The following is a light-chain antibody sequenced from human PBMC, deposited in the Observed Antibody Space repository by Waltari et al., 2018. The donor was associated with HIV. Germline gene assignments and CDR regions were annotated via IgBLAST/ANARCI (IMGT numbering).Light chain of an antibody. CDR1: ELPDHY. Sequence: YELTQPPSVSVSPGQTAKIICSGDELPDHYAHWYQQRPGQAPVLVIYKDKERPSGIPERFSGSSSGTTATLTISGVLEEDEADYYCQSADSSETLGLFGGGTKLTVL. CDR2: KDK. V-gene: IGLV3-25*03. J-gene: IGLJ3*02. CDR3: QSADSSETLGL.